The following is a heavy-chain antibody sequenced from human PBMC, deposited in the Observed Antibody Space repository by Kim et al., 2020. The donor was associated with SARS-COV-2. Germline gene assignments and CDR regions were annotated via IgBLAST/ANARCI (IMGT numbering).Heavy chain of an antibody. CDR2: INAGNGNT. Sequence: ASVKVSCKASGYTFTSYAMHWVRQAPGQRLEWMGWINAGNGNTKYSQKFQGRVTITRDTSASTAYMELSSLRSEDTAVYYCARTYYYDSSGYGGDIDYWGQGTLVTVSS. V-gene: IGHV1-3*01. J-gene: IGHJ4*02. CDR3: ARTYYYDSSGYGGDIDY. CDR1: GYTFTSYA. D-gene: IGHD3-22*01.